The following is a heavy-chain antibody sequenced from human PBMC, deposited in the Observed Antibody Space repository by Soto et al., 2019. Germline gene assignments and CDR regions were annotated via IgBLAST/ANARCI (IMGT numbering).Heavy chain of an antibody. CDR1: GFTLINYA. J-gene: IGHJ4*02. CDR3: AKGRGGSGSLTPRVDF. CDR2: ISGGGDTT. Sequence: EVQLLESGGGLVQPGGSLRLSCAASGFTLINYAMTWVRQAPGKGLEWVSAISGGGDTTSYADSVKGRFTVSRDGSKNTLYLQMSSLRAEDTALYYCAKGRGGSGSLTPRVDFWGQGTLVTVSS. V-gene: IGHV3-23*01. D-gene: IGHD3-10*01.